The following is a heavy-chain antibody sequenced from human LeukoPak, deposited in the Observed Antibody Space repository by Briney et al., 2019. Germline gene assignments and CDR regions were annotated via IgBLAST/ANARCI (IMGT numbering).Heavy chain of an antibody. D-gene: IGHD1-26*01. CDR3: ARDRDTGSYYLAAFDI. J-gene: IGHJ3*02. V-gene: IGHV4-4*07. Sequence: SETLSLTCTVSGGSISSYYWSWIRQPAGKGLEWIGRIYTSGSTNYNPSLKSRVTMSVDTSKNQFSLKLSSVTAADTAVYYCARDRDTGSYYLAAFDIWGQGTMVTVSS. CDR2: IYTSGST. CDR1: GGSISSYY.